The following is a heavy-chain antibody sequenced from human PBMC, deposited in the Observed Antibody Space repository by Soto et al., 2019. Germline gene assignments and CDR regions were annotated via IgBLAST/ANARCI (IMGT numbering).Heavy chain of an antibody. D-gene: IGHD2-21*01. CDR3: ARGGISHWAYFYYMDV. J-gene: IGHJ6*03. Sequence: KTSETLSLTCTVSGGSISSGGYYWSWIRQHPGKGLEWIGYIYYSGSTYYNPSLKSRVTMSVDTSKNQFSLTLNSVTAADTATYYCARGGISHWAYFYYMDVWDRGTTVTVSS. V-gene: IGHV4-31*03. CDR2: IYYSGST. CDR1: GGSISSGGYY.